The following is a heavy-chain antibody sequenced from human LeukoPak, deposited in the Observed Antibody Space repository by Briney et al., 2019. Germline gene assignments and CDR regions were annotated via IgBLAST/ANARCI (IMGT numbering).Heavy chain of an antibody. CDR3: ARDDLRHGYWYYYYGMDV. V-gene: IGHV3-11*01. J-gene: IGHJ6*02. D-gene: IGHD3-22*01. CDR1: GFTFSDYY. Sequence: GGSLRLSCAASGFTFSDYYMSWIRQAPGKGLEWVSYISSSGSTIYYADSVKGRFPISRDNAKNSLYLQMNSLRAEDTAVYYCARDDLRHGYWYYYYGMDVWGQGTTVTVSS. CDR2: ISSSGSTI.